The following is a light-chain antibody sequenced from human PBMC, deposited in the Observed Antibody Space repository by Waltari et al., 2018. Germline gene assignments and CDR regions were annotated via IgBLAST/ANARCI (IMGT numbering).Light chain of an antibody. J-gene: IGKJ1*01. CDR1: QRVRSSY. V-gene: IGKV3-20*01. CDR2: SAS. Sequence: EIVLTQSPGTLSLSPGERATLSCRASQRVRSSYLAWYQQKSGQPPRLLIYSASSRATGIPDRFIGSGSGTDFTLTISRLEPEDFAVYYCQEYGSSLTWTFGQGTKVEIK. CDR3: QEYGSSLTWT.